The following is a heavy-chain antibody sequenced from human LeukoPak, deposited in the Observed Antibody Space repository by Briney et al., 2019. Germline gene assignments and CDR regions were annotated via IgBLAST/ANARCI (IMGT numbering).Heavy chain of an antibody. CDR3: ARARITMMAFDV. CDR2: MNPNNGNT. J-gene: IGHJ3*01. Sequence: ASVNVSCKASGYTFTSFDINWVRQATGQGLEWMGWMNPNNGNTGFVQKFQGRVTMTRNTSISTAYMELSSLRSDDTAVYYCARARITMMAFDVWGKGKVVTVSS. V-gene: IGHV1-8*01. CDR1: GYTFTSFD. D-gene: IGHD3-22*01.